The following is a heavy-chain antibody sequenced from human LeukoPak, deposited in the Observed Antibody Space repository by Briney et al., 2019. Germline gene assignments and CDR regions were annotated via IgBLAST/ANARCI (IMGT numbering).Heavy chain of an antibody. D-gene: IGHD3-10*01. Sequence: PGGSLRLSCAASGFTFGNAWMTWVRQAPGKGREWVGQFKSKTDGGTAAYTAPVKGRFTISRDDSKNTLYLQMNRLKPEDTAVYYCTTELGRGDHYRGAFEYWGQGALVTVSS. CDR2: FKSKTDGGTA. CDR1: GFTFGNAW. V-gene: IGHV3-15*01. CDR3: TTELGRGDHYRGAFEY. J-gene: IGHJ4*02.